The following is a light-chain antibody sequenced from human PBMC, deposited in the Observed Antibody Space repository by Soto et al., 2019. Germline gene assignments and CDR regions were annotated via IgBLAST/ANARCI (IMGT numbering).Light chain of an antibody. CDR3: QQHTNWPLT. CDR1: QTISSTY. Sequence: EIVLTQSPGTLSLSSGERATLSCRASQTISSTYFAWYQQKPGQAPRLLIYDASNRTTGIPARFSGSGSGTDFTLTISSLEPEDSAVYYCQQHTNWPLTFGGGTKVDIK. V-gene: IGKV3D-20*02. CDR2: DAS. J-gene: IGKJ4*01.